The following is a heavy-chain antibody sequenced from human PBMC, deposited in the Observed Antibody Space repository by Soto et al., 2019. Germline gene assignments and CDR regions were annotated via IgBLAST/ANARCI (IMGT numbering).Heavy chain of an antibody. D-gene: IGHD3-22*01. J-gene: IGHJ6*02. V-gene: IGHV3-21*01. CDR2: ISSSGSDI. Sequence: LRLSCAASGFTFSTYSMNWVRKAPGKGLEWVSSISSSGSDIYYADSVKGRFTISRDDAKNSLYLQMNSLRAEDTAVYYCASAPGGYGYYYYFGMDVWGQGTTVTVSS. CDR1: GFTFSTYS. CDR3: ASAPGGYGYYYYFGMDV.